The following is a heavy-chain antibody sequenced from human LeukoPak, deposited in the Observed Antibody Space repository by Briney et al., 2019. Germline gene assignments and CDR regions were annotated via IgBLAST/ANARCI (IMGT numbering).Heavy chain of an antibody. V-gene: IGHV4-39*07. Sequence: PSETLSLTCTVSGGSISSSSYYWGWIRQPPGKGLEWIGSIYYSGSTYYNPSLKGRVTISVDTSKNQFSLKLSSVTAADTAVYYCARDGDSSGYYLSFFDYWGQGTRVTVSS. CDR3: ARDGDSSGYYLSFFDY. J-gene: IGHJ4*02. CDR2: IYYSGST. CDR1: GGSISSSSYY. D-gene: IGHD3-22*01.